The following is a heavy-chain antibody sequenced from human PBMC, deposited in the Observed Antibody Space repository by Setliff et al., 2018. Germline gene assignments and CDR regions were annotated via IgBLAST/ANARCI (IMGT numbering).Heavy chain of an antibody. CDR1: GGTFSSYG. CDR3: ARDVGIAVAGTHFQH. D-gene: IGHD6-19*01. V-gene: IGHV1-69*05. CDR2: TIPIFGTT. J-gene: IGHJ1*01. Sequence: GASVKVSCKASGGTFSSYGISWVRQAPGQGLEWMGGTIPIFGTTNYAQKFQGRVTIITDESTTTAYMELRSLRSDDTAVYYCARDVGIAVAGTHFQHWGQGTLVTVSS.